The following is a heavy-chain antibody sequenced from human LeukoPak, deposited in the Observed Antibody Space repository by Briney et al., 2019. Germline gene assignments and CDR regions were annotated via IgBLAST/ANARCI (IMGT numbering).Heavy chain of an antibody. CDR2: IGTDGGET. D-gene: IGHD2-2*01. CDR1: GFVFSSHV. CDR3: ARARGDSYPASRSLDY. J-gene: IGHJ4*02. Sequence: GGSLRLSCVGSGFVFSSHVIHWVRQAPGKGLEWVALIGTDGGETYYADSVKGRFTISRDNSKNAVFAQMHSLRPEDMAIYYCARARGDSYPASRSLDYWGQGTPVTVSS. V-gene: IGHV3-30*03.